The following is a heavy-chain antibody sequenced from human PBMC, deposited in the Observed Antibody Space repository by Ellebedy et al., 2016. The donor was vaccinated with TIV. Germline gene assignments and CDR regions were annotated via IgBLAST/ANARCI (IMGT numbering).Heavy chain of an antibody. V-gene: IGHV3-48*04. CDR2: ISASDGTI. Sequence: GESLKISXVASGFTFSRSSMNWVRQAPGKGLEWVSYISASDGTIYYADSVKGRFTISRDNANFSLFLHMNSLRVEDTAVYYCARRGAVPGTLDNWGQGTLVTVSS. D-gene: IGHD2-15*01. CDR3: ARRGAVPGTLDN. CDR1: GFTFSRSS. J-gene: IGHJ4*02.